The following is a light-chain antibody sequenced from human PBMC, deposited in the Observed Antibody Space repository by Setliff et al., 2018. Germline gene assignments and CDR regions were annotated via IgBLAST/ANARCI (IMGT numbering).Light chain of an antibody. CDR2: DVS. Sequence: QSALAQPASVSGSPGQSITISCTGTSSDVGGYNYVSWYQQHPGKAPKLMIYDVSKRPSGVSNRFSGSNSGNPASLTISGLQAEDEADYYCSSYTSSSTFVFGTGTKVTVL. CDR1: SSDVGGYNY. V-gene: IGLV2-14*01. J-gene: IGLJ1*01. CDR3: SSYTSSSTFV.